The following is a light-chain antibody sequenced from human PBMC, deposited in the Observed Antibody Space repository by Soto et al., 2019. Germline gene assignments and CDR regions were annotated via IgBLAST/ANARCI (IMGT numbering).Light chain of an antibody. CDR2: AAS. CDR1: QTINTY. V-gene: IGKV1-39*01. J-gene: IGKJ2*01. CDR3: QQSYSSPRT. Sequence: DIPMTQSPSSLSASVGDRVTIACRASQTINTYLNWYQQKPGKAPKLLIYAASSLQRGVPSRFSGSGSGTDFTLTISSLQPEDFATYFCQQSYSSPRTFGLGTKLEIK.